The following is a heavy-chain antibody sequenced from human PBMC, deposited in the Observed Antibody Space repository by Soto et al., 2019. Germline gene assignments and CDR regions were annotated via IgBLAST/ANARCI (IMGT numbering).Heavy chain of an antibody. CDR1: GYSFTSYW. V-gene: IGHV5-51*01. Sequence: GESLKISCKGSGYSFTSYWIGWVRQMPGKGLEWMGIIYPGDSDTRYSPSFQGQVTISADKSISTAYLQWSSLKASDTAMYYCARHHVSNDYCSGGSCLRLDIWGQGTMVTASS. D-gene: IGHD2-15*01. J-gene: IGHJ3*02. CDR2: IYPGDSDT. CDR3: ARHHVSNDYCSGGSCLRLDI.